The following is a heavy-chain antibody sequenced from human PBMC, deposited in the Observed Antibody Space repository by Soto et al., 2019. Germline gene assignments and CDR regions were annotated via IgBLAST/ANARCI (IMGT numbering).Heavy chain of an antibody. CDR1: GFTFSSYV. V-gene: IGHV3-23*01. Sequence: GGSLRLSCAASGFTFSSYVMSWVRQAPGKGLEWVSSISGSGDNTYYADSVKGRFTISRDNSKNTLFLQMNSLRAEDTAVYYCARVMSVAGTTFDYWGQGTLVTVSS. CDR2: ISGSGDNT. D-gene: IGHD6-19*01. CDR3: ARVMSVAGTTFDY. J-gene: IGHJ4*02.